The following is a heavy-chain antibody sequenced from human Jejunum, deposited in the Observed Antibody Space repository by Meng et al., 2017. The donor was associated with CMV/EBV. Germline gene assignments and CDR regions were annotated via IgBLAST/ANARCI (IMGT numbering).Heavy chain of an antibody. Sequence: QVHLPESGPGLVKPSGTLSLTCTVSGGSISGYYWNWIRHPAGKGLEWIGRVYMSGSTNYNPSLRSRVAMSVDTSKTQFSLRLTSVTAADTAVYYCARDRMAAPGTFEYWGQGTLVTVSS. CDR3: ARDRMAAPGTFEY. D-gene: IGHD6-13*01. CDR2: VYMSGST. V-gene: IGHV4-4*07. CDR1: GGSISGYY. J-gene: IGHJ4*02.